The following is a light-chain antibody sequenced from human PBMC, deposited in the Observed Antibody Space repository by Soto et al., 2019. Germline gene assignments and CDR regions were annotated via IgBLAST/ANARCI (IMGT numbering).Light chain of an antibody. CDR1: ETVSTN. CDR3: QQYENWPWT. Sequence: ERVVTQSPATLSVSPGEGATLSCRASETVSTNLAWYQQKPGQAPRLLIYAASTRATGVPARFSGSGSGTEFTLTLSSLQSEDVAAYYCQQYENWPWTFGQGTK. V-gene: IGKV3-15*01. J-gene: IGKJ1*01. CDR2: AAS.